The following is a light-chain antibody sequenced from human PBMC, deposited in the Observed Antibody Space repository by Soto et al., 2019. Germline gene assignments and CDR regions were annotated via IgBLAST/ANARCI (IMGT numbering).Light chain of an antibody. CDR1: SSDVGAYDY. V-gene: IGLV2-8*01. J-gene: IGLJ3*02. Sequence: QSALTQPPSASGSPGQSVTISCTGTSSDVGAYDYVSWFQQHPGKAPKLIIYQVTKRPSGVPDRFSGSKSGNTASLTVFGLQAEDEAYYYCSSYVVSYKWVFGGGTKVTVL. CDR3: SSYVVSYKWV. CDR2: QVT.